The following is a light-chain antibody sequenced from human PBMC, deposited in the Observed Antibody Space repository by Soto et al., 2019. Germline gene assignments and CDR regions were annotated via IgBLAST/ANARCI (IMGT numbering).Light chain of an antibody. CDR3: QQRSNWPVT. J-gene: IGKJ3*01. V-gene: IGKV3-11*01. Sequence: EIVLTQSPGTLSVSPGERATLSCRASQSVGSKLAWYRQAPGQAPRLLLYGASNRATGIPARFSGSGSGTGFTLDISSLEPEDFAVYYCQQRSNWPVTFGPGTKVDIK. CDR1: QSVGSK. CDR2: GAS.